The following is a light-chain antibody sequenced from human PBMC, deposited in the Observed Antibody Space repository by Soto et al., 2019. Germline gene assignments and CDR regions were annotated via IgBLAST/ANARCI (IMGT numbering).Light chain of an antibody. CDR3: CSYAGSSTPVL. J-gene: IGLJ2*01. Sequence: QSVLTQPASVSGSPGQSVTISCTGASSDIGTYNLVSWYQQHPGKAPKLLIYEVSKWPSGVSDRFSGSKSGNTASLTISGLQAEDEADYYCCSYAGSSTPVLFGGGTKLTVL. CDR1: SSDIGTYNL. V-gene: IGLV2-23*02. CDR2: EVS.